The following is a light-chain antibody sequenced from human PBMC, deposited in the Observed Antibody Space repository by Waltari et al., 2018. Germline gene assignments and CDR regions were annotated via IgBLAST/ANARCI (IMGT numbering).Light chain of an antibody. Sequence: SSVLTQSPSVSVAPGQTARITCGGDRIGGKTVHWYRQRPGQAPVLVVYDDSDRPSGIPERISGSNSGNTATLPISRVAAGDEADYFCQVWERSNNEVIFGGGTKLTVL. CDR1: RIGGKT. J-gene: IGLJ2*01. V-gene: IGLV3-21*02. CDR3: QVWERSNNEVI. CDR2: DDS.